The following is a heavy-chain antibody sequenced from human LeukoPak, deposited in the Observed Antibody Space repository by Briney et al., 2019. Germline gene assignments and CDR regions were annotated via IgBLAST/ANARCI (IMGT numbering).Heavy chain of an antibody. J-gene: IGHJ3*02. V-gene: IGHV1-46*01. CDR2: INPSGGST. Sequence: ASVKVSCKASGYTFTSYYMHWVRQAPGQGLEWMGIINPSGGSTSYAQKFQGRVTMTRDMSTSTVYMELSSLRSEDTAVYYCARFYDILTGYDAFDIWGQGTMVTVSS. CDR3: ARFYDILTGYDAFDI. D-gene: IGHD3-9*01. CDR1: GYTFTSYY.